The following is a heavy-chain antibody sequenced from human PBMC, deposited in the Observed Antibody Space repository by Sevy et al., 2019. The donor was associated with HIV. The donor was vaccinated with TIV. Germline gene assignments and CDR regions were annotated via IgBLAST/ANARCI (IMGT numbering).Heavy chain of an antibody. D-gene: IGHD6-13*01. CDR3: AKPYRIAVAGDYYYSGMDV. Sequence: GGSLRLSCAVSGFAFDDYAMHWVCQAPGKGLEWVSLISWDGGSTYYADSVKGRFTISRDNSKNSLYLQMNSLRAEDTALYYCAKPYRIAVAGDYYYSGMDVWGQATTVTVSS. CDR1: GFAFDDYA. CDR2: ISWDGGST. J-gene: IGHJ6*02. V-gene: IGHV3-43D*03.